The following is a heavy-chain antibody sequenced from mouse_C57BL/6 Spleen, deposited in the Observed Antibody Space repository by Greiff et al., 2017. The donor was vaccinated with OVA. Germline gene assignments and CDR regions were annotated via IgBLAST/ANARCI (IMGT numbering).Heavy chain of an antibody. CDR3: ARRADYDYDDYAMDY. CDR1: GFTFSDYG. J-gene: IGHJ4*01. CDR2: ISSGSSTI. Sequence: EVQGVESGGGLVKPGGSLKLSCAASGFTFSDYGMHWVRQAPEKGLEWVAYISSGSSTIYYADTVKGRFTISRDNAKNTLFLQMTSLRSEDTAMYYCARRADYDYDDYAMDYWGQGTSVTVSS. V-gene: IGHV5-17*01. D-gene: IGHD2-4*01.